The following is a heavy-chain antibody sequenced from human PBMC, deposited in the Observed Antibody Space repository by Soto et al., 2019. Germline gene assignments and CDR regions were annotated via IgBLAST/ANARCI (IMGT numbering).Heavy chain of an antibody. D-gene: IGHD4-4*01. Sequence: QVQLVQSGSDLKKPGTSVKVSCKASGYTFTRNPINWVRQAPGQGLEWMGWINTKTGNPTYARDFTGRFVFSLDTSVSTAYLQIYSLRPEDTAVYFCARKVDVNYDYFDYWGLGTLVTVSS. CDR2: INTKTGNP. CDR1: GYTFTRNP. J-gene: IGHJ4*02. V-gene: IGHV7-4-1*01. CDR3: ARKVDVNYDYFDY.